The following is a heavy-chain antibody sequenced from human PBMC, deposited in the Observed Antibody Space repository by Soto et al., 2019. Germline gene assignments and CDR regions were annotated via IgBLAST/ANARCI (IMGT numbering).Heavy chain of an antibody. CDR1: GGSVSSGSYY. CDR2: IYYSGST. CDR3: AVYCSGGSCYPAFEYFQH. Sequence: QVPLQESGPGLVKPSETLSLTCTVSGGSVSSGSYYWSWIRQPPGKGLEWIGYIYYSGSTNYNPSLKSRVTIAVDTSKNQFSLKLSSVAAADTAVYYGAVYCSGGSCYPAFEYFQHWGQGTLVTGSS. D-gene: IGHD2-15*01. J-gene: IGHJ1*01. V-gene: IGHV4-61*01.